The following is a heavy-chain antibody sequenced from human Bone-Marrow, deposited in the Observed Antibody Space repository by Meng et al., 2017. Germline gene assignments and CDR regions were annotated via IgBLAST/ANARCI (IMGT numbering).Heavy chain of an antibody. CDR2: IKQDGSDK. D-gene: IGHD6-13*01. CDR1: GLTFSNYW. CDR3: AKVCSSSWYDGGHFDL. Sequence: GESLKISCEGSGLTFSNYWMSWVRQAPGKGLECVADIKQDGSDKKYVDSVKGRFTISRDNAKNSLYLQMNSLRAEDTALYYCAKVCSSSWYDGGHFDLWGRGTLVTVSS. V-gene: IGHV3-7*03. J-gene: IGHJ2*01.